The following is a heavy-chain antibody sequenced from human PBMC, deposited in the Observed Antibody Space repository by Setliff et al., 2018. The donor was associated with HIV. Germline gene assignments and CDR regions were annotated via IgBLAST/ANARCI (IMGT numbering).Heavy chain of an antibody. CDR3: ARHAGSGARDDAFDI. CDR2: IYHTGRT. V-gene: IGHV4-38-2*01. D-gene: IGHD6-19*01. J-gene: IGHJ3*02. CDR1: DYSISSGFY. Sequence: SESLSLTCAVSDYSISSGFYWGWIRQPPGKGLEWIGSIYHTGRTYYNQSLKSRVTMSVDTSKNRFSLKLSSVTAADTAIFYCARHAGSGARDDAFDIWGQGPLVTVSS.